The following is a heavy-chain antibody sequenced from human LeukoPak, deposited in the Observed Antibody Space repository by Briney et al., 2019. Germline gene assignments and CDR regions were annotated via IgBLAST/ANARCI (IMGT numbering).Heavy chain of an antibody. D-gene: IGHD1-26*01. CDR1: GGTFSSYA. Sequence: SVKVSCKASGGTFSSYAISWVRQAPGQGLEWMGGIIPISGTANYAQMFQGRVTITTDESTSTAYMELSSLRSEDTAVYYCARGGIGSGSYLYYYYYMDVWGKGTTVTVSS. CDR3: ARGGIGSGSYLYYYYYMDV. J-gene: IGHJ6*03. CDR2: IIPISGTA. V-gene: IGHV1-69*05.